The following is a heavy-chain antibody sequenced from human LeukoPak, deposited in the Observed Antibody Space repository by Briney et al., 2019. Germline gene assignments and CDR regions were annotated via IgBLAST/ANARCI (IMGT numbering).Heavy chain of an antibody. CDR1: GFTFGDYT. J-gene: IGHJ5*02. V-gene: IGHV3-49*03. CDR3: TRDSSGLTKFDP. Sequence: GGSLRLSCTASGFTFGDYTMNWFRQAPGKGLEWVGFIRSKSYGGTTDYAASVKGRFTISRDDSKSIAYLQMNSLKTEDTAMYYCTRDSSGLTKFDPWGQGTLVTVSS. CDR2: IRSKSYGGTT. D-gene: IGHD3-22*01.